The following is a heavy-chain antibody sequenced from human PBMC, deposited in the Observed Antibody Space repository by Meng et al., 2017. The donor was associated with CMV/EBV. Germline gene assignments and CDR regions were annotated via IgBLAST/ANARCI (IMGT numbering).Heavy chain of an antibody. Sequence: SETLSLTCAVYGESFSGYYWSWIRQPPGKGLEWIGEINHSGSTNSNPSLKSRVTISVDTSKNQFSLKLSSVTAADTAVYYCAREDIVVVVAGTGPYYYYGMDVWGQGTTVTVSS. CDR1: GESFSGYY. CDR2: INHSGST. CDR3: AREDIVVVVAGTGPYYYYGMDV. V-gene: IGHV4-34*01. J-gene: IGHJ6*02. D-gene: IGHD2-15*01.